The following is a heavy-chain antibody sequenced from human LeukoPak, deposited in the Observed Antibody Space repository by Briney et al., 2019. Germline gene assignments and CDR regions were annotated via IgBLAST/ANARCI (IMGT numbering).Heavy chain of an antibody. J-gene: IGHJ5*02. V-gene: IGHV1-2*02. CDR1: GYTFTGYY. CDR2: INPNSGGT. CDR3: ARGIAAAGNWFDP. D-gene: IGHD6-13*01. Sequence: GASVKVFCKASGYTFTGYYMHWVRQAPGQGLEWMGWINPNSGGTNYAQKFQGRVTMTRDTSISTAYMELSRLRSDDTAVYYCARGIAAAGNWFDPWGQGTLVTVSS.